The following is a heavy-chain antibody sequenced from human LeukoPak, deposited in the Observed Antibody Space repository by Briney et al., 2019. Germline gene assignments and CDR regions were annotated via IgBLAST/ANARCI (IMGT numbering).Heavy chain of an antibody. J-gene: IGHJ4*02. CDR1: GFTFSYYS. CDR3: ARDHRSGSGSGTQANDY. Sequence: GGSLRLSCAASGFTFSYYSMNWVRHALGKGLEWVSDICSSSKTIYYADSVKGRFTISRDNAKKSLDLQMNSLRDEDTAVYYCARDHRSGSGSGTQANDYWGQGTLVTVSS. D-gene: IGHD3-10*01. V-gene: IGHV3-48*02. CDR2: ICSSSKTI.